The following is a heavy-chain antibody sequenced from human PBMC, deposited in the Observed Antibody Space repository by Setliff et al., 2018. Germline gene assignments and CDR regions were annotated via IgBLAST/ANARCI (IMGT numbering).Heavy chain of an antibody. CDR2: IIGSGIST. V-gene: IGHV3-23*01. CDR1: GFSFSSYA. CDR3: AKCSSWHSHYPHFNY. Sequence: PGGSLRLSCAASGFSFSSYAMSWVRQAPGKGLEWVSTIIGSGISTYYADSVQGRVTISRDNHKNTLHLQMNSLRVEDTAIYYCAKCSSWHSHYPHFNYWGQGTLVTVSS. D-gene: IGHD6-13*01. J-gene: IGHJ4*02.